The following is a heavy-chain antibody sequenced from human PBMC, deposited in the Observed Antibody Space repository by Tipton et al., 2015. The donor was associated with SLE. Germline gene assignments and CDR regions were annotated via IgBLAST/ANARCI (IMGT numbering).Heavy chain of an antibody. CDR2: IYYSGST. V-gene: IGHV4-39*07. CDR1: GGSISSSSYY. CDR3: ARVQAYEGFDP. D-gene: IGHD3-16*01. Sequence: TLSLTCIVSGGSISSSSYYWGWIRQPPGKGLEWIGSIYYSGSTYYNPSLKSRVTISVDTSKNQFSLKLSSVTAADTAVYYCARVQAYEGFDPWGQGTLVTVSS. J-gene: IGHJ5*02.